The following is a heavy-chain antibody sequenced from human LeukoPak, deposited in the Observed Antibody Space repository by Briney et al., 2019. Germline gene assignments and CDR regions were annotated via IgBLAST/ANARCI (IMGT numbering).Heavy chain of an antibody. CDR3: AREDEVAGWFDP. Sequence: GGSLRLSCAASGFAFSSYAIHWVRQAPGKGLEWVAVISYDGSNKYYADSVKGRFTISRDNSKNTLYLQMNSLRAEDTAVYYCAREDEVAGWFDPWGQGTLVTVSS. V-gene: IGHV3-30-3*01. J-gene: IGHJ5*02. CDR2: ISYDGSNK. CDR1: GFAFSSYA. D-gene: IGHD6-19*01.